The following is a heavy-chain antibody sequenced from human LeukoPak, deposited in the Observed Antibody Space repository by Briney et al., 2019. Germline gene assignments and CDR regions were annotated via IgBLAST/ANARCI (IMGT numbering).Heavy chain of an antibody. CDR3: AREAAAGFYGMDV. D-gene: IGHD6-13*01. Sequence: PGGSLRLSCAASGFTFSSYWMHWVRQAPGKGLVWVSRINSDGSSTSYADSVKGRFTISRDNAKNTLYLQMNSLRAEDTAVYYCAREAAAGFYGMDVWGQGTTVTVSS. CDR2: INSDGSST. CDR1: GFTFSSYW. V-gene: IGHV3-74*01. J-gene: IGHJ6*02.